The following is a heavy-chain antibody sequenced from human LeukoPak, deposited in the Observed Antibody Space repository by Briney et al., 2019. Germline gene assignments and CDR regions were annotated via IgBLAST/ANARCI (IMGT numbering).Heavy chain of an antibody. CDR1: GVSISSYY. CDR2: IYTSGST. D-gene: IGHD3-3*01. CDR3: ASTQLRFLEWLPHY. V-gene: IGHV4-4*09. Sequence: PSETLSLTCTVSGVSISSYYWSWIRQPPGKGLEWIGYIYTSGSTNYNPSLKSRVTISVDTSKNQFSLKLSSVTAADTAVYYCASTQLRFLEWLPHYWGQGTLVTVSS. J-gene: IGHJ4*02.